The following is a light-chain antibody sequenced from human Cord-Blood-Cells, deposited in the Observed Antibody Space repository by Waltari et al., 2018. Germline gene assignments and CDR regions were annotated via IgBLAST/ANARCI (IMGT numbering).Light chain of an antibody. J-gene: IGLJ3*02. Sequence: QSALTQPAPVSGSPGQSITISCTGTSSAVGSYNLVSWYQQPPGKAPKLMIYEGSKRPSGVSNRFSGSKSGNTASLTISGLQAEDEADYYCCSYAGSRRVFGGGTKLTVL. CDR1: SSAVGSYNL. CDR3: CSYAGSRRV. CDR2: EGS. V-gene: IGLV2-23*01.